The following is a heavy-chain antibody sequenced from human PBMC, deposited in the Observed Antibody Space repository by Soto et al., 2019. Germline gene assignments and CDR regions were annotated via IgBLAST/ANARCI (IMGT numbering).Heavy chain of an antibody. CDR1: GFTVSSNS. V-gene: IGHV3-53*01. CDR2: IYSGGST. J-gene: IGHJ4*02. D-gene: IGHD7-27*01. Sequence: PGGSLRLSCAAAGFTVSSNSMTWVRQAPGKGLQWVSVIYSGGSTDYADSVKGRFTISRDNSKNTLSLQMNSLRAEDTAVYYCARGSNWLDNWGQGTLVTVSS. CDR3: ARGSNWLDN.